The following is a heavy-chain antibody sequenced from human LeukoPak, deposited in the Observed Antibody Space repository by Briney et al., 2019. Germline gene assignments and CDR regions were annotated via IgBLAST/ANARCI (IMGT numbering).Heavy chain of an antibody. J-gene: IGHJ4*02. V-gene: IGHV4/OR15-8*01. CDR3: ARGQNYYDSSGYPY. CDR1: NDSITSSNW. CDR2: INHSGST. Sequence: SETLSLTCFVSNDSITSSNWWSWIRQPPGKGLEWIGEINHSGSTNYNPSLKSRVTISVDTSKNQFSLKLSSVTAADTAVYYCARGQNYYDSSGYPYWGQGTLVTVSS. D-gene: IGHD3-22*01.